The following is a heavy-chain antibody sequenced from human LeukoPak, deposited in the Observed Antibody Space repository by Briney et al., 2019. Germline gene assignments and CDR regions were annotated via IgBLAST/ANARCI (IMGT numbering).Heavy chain of an antibody. Sequence: GVSLRLSCTASGFTFGDYYMTWIRQAQGKGLEWISYIGTSGNDLYYADSVKGRFTTSRDDAKNSLYLEMRSLRDEDTAVYYCARVYRLLDFWGQGTLVTVSS. CDR1: GFTFGDYY. CDR2: IGTSGNDL. V-gene: IGHV3-11*01. D-gene: IGHD2-2*01. J-gene: IGHJ4*02. CDR3: ARVYRLLDF.